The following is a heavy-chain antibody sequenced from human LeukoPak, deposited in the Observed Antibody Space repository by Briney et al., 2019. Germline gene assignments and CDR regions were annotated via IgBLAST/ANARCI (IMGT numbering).Heavy chain of an antibody. D-gene: IGHD7-27*01. Sequence: PGGSLRLSCAASGFTFSTSAMTWVRQAPGKGLEWVSGISGSGVTDYADSVKSRFTISRDNSKNTLYLQMNSLRAEDTAVYYCAKDLNWGGRWGQGTLVTVSS. V-gene: IGHV3-23*01. CDR2: ISGSGVT. J-gene: IGHJ4*02. CDR3: AKDLNWGGR. CDR1: GFTFSTSA.